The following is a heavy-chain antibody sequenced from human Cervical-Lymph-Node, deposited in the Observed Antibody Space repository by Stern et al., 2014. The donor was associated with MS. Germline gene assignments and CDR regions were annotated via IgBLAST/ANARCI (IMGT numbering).Heavy chain of an antibody. CDR3: ARRMPHDY. J-gene: IGHJ4*02. CDR2: IYPRDSDI. V-gene: IGHV5-51*03. D-gene: IGHD2-2*01. CDR1: GYTFTDYW. Sequence: DQLVQSGAEVRKPGESLKISCKASGYTFTDYWIGWVRQMPGKGLEWMGIIYPRDSDITYSPSFQGQVTISADRSISPAYLQWSSLRASDTAIYYCARRMPHDYWGQGTLVTVSS.